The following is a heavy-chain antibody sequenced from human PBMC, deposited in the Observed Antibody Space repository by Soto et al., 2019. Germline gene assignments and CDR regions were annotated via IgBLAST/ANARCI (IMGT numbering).Heavy chain of an antibody. V-gene: IGHV4-59*08. D-gene: IGHD3-16*01. CDR2: IHESGVT. J-gene: IGHJ1*01. CDR3: ARHSRTGDYDF. Sequence: QVQLQETGPRLVKPWETLSLTCSVSGGSLETYYWSWLRQFPGKNLEWIAYIHESGVTDYNPSLESRVNISIDTYQDQFALTVFSLTAADTALYYCARHSRTGDYDFWGRGIHVTVSS. CDR1: GGSLETYY.